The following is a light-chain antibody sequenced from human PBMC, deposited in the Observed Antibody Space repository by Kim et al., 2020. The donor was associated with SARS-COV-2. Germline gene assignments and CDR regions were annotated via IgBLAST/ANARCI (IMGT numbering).Light chain of an antibody. CDR1: TLPEKQ. V-gene: IGLV3-25*03. Sequence: VAPGQTARITCSGDTLPEKQTYWYQQKSGQAPILVIYKDKERPSGIPGRFSGSSSGTTVTLTISGVQAEDDADYYCQSADGSGTYVFGTGTKVTVL. CDR2: KDK. CDR3: QSADGSGTYV. J-gene: IGLJ1*01.